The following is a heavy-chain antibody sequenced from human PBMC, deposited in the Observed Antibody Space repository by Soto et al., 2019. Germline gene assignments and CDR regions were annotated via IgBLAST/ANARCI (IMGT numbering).Heavy chain of an antibody. Sequence: QVQLQESGPGLVKPSQTLSLTCTVSGGSVSSGCYSWNWIRQRPGTGLVWIGYIYYSGFTYYNPSLKSRVTISVETSKNQFSMNLTSVTAADTAVYYCARATGPGTSFDYWWQGTLVTVS. J-gene: IGHJ4*02. CDR3: ARATGPGTSFDY. CDR2: IYYSGFT. D-gene: IGHD1-1*01. CDR1: GGSVSSGCYS. V-gene: IGHV4-31*03.